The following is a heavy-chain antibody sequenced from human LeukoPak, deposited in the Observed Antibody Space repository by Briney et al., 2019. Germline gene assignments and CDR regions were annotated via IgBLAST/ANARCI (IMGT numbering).Heavy chain of an antibody. Sequence: TSETLSLTCTVSGGSIRSYYWSWIRQPPGKGLEWIGYIYYSGSTNYNPSLKSRVTISVDTSKNQFSLKLSSVTAADTAVYYCARRAGPNNWFDPWGQGTLVTVSS. CDR2: IYYSGST. J-gene: IGHJ5*02. V-gene: IGHV4-59*08. CDR1: GGSIRSYY. CDR3: ARRAGPNNWFDP.